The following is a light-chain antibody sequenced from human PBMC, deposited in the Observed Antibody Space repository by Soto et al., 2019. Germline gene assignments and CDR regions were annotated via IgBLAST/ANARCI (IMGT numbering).Light chain of an antibody. CDR2: DAS. CDR3: LQKYFYPFT. CDR1: QTISTY. J-gene: IGKJ3*01. Sequence: DIQMTQSPSSLSASVGDRVTITCRASQTISTYLNWYQQKPGKAPRLLIYDASSLLSGVPSRFSGSGSGTDFTLTIASLQPEDFATYYCLQKYFYPFTFGPGTKVDIK. V-gene: IGKV1-39*01.